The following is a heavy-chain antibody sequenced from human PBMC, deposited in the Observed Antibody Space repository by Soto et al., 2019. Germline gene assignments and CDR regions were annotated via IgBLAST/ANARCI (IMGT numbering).Heavy chain of an antibody. CDR2: ISSSSSYI. D-gene: IGHD3-22*01. Sequence: PGGSLRLSCAASGFTFSGYSMNWVRQAPGKGLEWVSSISSSSSYIYYADSVKGRFTISRDNAKNSLYLQMNSLRAEDTAVYYCARYSWAYYYDSSLDYWGQGTLVTVSS. V-gene: IGHV3-21*01. J-gene: IGHJ4*02. CDR1: GFTFSGYS. CDR3: ARYSWAYYYDSSLDY.